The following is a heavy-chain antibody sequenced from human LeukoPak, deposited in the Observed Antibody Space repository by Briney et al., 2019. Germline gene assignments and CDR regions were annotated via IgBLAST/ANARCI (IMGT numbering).Heavy chain of an antibody. CDR1: GGSISSYC. J-gene: IGHJ4*02. Sequence: KPSETLSLTCTVSGGSISSYCWSWIRQPPGKGLEWIGYIYYSGSTNYNPSLKSRVTISVDTSKNQFSLKLSSVTAADTAVYYCARARYCSGGSCYLRWRLGALDYWGQGTLVTVSS. CDR3: ARARYCSGGSCYLRWRLGALDY. CDR2: IYYSGST. D-gene: IGHD2-15*01. V-gene: IGHV4-59*01.